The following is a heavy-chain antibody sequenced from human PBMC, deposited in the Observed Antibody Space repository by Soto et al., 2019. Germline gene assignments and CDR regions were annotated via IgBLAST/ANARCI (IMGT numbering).Heavy chain of an antibody. CDR3: ARRGSGSYSDY. D-gene: IGHD3-10*01. Sequence: PSETLSLTCPVSGVSISSSRYYWGWIRQPPGKGLEWIGSIYYSGSTYYNPSLKSRVTISVDTSKNQFSLKLSSVTAADTAVYYCARRGSGSYSDYWGQGTLVTVSS. CDR2: IYYSGST. CDR1: GVSISSSRYY. V-gene: IGHV4-39*01. J-gene: IGHJ4*02.